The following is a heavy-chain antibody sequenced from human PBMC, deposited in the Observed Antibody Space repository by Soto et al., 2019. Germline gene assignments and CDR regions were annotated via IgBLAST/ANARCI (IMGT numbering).Heavy chain of an antibody. J-gene: IGHJ6*02. Sequence: GGSLRLSCAASVLTFSSYALNWVRQAPEKGLEWVSSISGSGGSTYYTDSVKGRFTISRDNSKKTLFLQMNSLRAEDTAVYYCARVGTWSRSYGMDVWGQATTVTVSS. D-gene: IGHD1-1*01. CDR3: ARVGTWSRSYGMDV. CDR2: ISGSGGST. CDR1: VLTFSSYA. V-gene: IGHV3-23*01.